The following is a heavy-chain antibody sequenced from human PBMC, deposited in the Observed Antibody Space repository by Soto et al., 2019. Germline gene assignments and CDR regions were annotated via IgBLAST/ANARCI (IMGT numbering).Heavy chain of an antibody. V-gene: IGHV4-30-4*01. J-gene: IGHJ4*02. Sequence: SETLSLTCTVSGGSISSGGYYCSWIRQPPGKGLEWIGYIYYSGSTYYNPSLKSRVTISVDTSKNQLSLTLSCVSAADTAVYYCARGPSGDKVDSWGQGTLVTVSS. CDR1: GGSISSGGYY. CDR2: IYYSGST. CDR3: ARGPSGDKVDS. D-gene: IGHD7-27*01.